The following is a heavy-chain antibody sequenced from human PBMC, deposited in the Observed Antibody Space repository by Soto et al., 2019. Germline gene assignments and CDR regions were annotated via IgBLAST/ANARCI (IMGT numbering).Heavy chain of an antibody. V-gene: IGHV3-23*01. CDR2: SDSGGPT. D-gene: IGHD3-16*01. CDR3: AKCGGLGAPRGGGSCLCPVDY. J-gene: IGHJ4*02. Sequence: EVQLSQSGGGLVQPGGSLRLSCATSGFTFSSYAMSWVRQAPGKGLEWVSGSDSGGPTYYTDSVKGRFTISRDNSKNTLYLQMNNLRAEDTAVYYCAKCGGLGAPRGGGSCLCPVDYWGQGILVTASS. CDR1: GFTFSSYA.